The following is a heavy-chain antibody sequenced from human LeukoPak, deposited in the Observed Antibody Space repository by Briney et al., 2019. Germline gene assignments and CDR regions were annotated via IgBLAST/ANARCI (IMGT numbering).Heavy chain of an antibody. Sequence: GWSLRLSCAASGFTFSSYEMNWFRQAPGKGLAGVAFTRYDGSNKYYADSVKGRFTISRGNSQNTLCRKMNSLRGEETAVYYCAKGHGWETSYYYYYMDVWGKGTTVTISS. CDR2: TRYDGSNK. J-gene: IGHJ6*03. D-gene: IGHD1-26*01. V-gene: IGHV3-30*02. CDR3: AKGHGWETSYYYYYMDV. CDR1: GFTFSSYE.